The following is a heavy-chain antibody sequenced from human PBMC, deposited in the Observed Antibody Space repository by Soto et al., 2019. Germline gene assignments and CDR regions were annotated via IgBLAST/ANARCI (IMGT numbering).Heavy chain of an antibody. J-gene: IGHJ3*02. V-gene: IGHV1-69*06. CDR2: SIPTFGTT. CDR3: ARGINDYYDGTGPTWDDAFDI. CDR1: GGLLRSYA. Sequence: VQLVQSGAEVKRPGSSVKVSCKTSGGLLRSYAISWVRQAPGQGLEWMGGSIPTFGTTVYAQNFQGRVSITADRSTGTAYLELRGLRSQDTAVYYCARGINDYYDGTGPTWDDAFDIWGQGTMVTVSS. D-gene: IGHD3-22*01.